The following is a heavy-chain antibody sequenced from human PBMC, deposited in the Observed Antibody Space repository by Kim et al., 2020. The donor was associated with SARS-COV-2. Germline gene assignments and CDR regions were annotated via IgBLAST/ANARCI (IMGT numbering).Heavy chain of an antibody. Sequence: GGSLRLSCEASGFILSNSGMTWVRQAPGKGLEWVSLISGSGDHPYYADSVKRRFTISRDNSKKTLYLQMNSLRAEDTAIYYCAKCGQVPSLVAAAHYYNSMVEWGQGTTVTVSS. CDR3: AKCGQVPSLVAAAHYYNSMVE. J-gene: IGHJ6*02. CDR2: ISGSGDHP. CDR1: GFILSNSG. V-gene: IGHV3-23*01. D-gene: IGHD6-13*01.